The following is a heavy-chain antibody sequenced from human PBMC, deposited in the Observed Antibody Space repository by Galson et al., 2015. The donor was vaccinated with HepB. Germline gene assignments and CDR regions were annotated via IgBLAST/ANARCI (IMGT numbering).Heavy chain of an antibody. CDR1: GGTFSSYA. CDR2: IIPILGIA. J-gene: IGHJ6*02. CDR3: ARGLRGGDYDILTGYSSADLNYYYYGMDV. Sequence: SVKVSCKASGGTFSSYAISWVRQAPGQGLEWMGRIIPILGIANYAQKFQGRVTITADKSTSTAYMELSSLRSEDTAVYYCARGLRGGDYDILTGYSSADLNYYYYGMDVWGQGTTVTVSS. D-gene: IGHD3-9*01. V-gene: IGHV1-69*04.